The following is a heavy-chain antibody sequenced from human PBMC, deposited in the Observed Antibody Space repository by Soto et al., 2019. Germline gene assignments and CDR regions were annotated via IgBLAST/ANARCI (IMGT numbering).Heavy chain of an antibody. V-gene: IGHV3-23*01. CDR3: AKDNGPPGTNDWYFDL. CDR1: GFTFSSYA. Sequence: GGSLRLSCAASGFTFSSYAMSWVRQAPGKGLEWVSGISRTGGSTYYTDSVKGRFTISRDKSKSTLYVQMNSLRVEDTAVYYCAKDNGPPGTNDWYFDLWGRGTLVTVSS. D-gene: IGHD2-8*01. J-gene: IGHJ2*01. CDR2: ISRTGGST.